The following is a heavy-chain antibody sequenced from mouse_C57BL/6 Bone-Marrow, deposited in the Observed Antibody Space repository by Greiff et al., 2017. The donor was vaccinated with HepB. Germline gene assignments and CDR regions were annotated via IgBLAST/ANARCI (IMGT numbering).Heavy chain of an antibody. CDR2: IYPGDGDT. J-gene: IGHJ4*01. V-gene: IGHV1-82*01. Sequence: VQLQQSGPELVKPGAPVKISCKASGYAFSSSWMNWVKQRPGKGLEWIGRIYPGDGDTNYNGKFKGKATLTADKSSSTAYMQLSSLTSEDSAVYFCARRGPYYAMDYWGQGTSVTVSS. CDR3: ARRGPYYAMDY. CDR1: GYAFSSSW.